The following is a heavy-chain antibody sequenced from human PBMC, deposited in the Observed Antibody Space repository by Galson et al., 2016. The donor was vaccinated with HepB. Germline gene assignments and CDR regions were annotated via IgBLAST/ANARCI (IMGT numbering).Heavy chain of an antibody. CDR1: GYSFTNYS. D-gene: IGHD3-22*01. CDR3: ARDEGGYRSYYFDY. Sequence: SVKVSCKASGYSFTNYSMHWVRQAPGQGLEWMGIINLGGGATNYAQRFQGRVTMTRDTSTRTVYMELSSLTSEDTALYYCARDEGGYRSYYFDYWGQGTLVTVSS. V-gene: IGHV1-46*01. J-gene: IGHJ4*02. CDR2: INLGGGAT.